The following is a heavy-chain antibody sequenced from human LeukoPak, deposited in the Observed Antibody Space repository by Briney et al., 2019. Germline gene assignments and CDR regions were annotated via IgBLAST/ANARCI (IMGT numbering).Heavy chain of an antibody. CDR1: GYSSSIDYY. V-gene: IGHV4-38-2*02. CDR2: IHRSGST. J-gene: IGHJ4*02. CDR3: AGTSSGYHSTDY. Sequence: KPSETLSLTCTVSGYSSSIDYYWGWIRQSPGKGLEWIGSIHRSGSTYYNPSLKSRVTISGDTSKSQFSLRLTSVTAADTAVYYCAGTSSGYHSTDYWGQGTLVTVSS. D-gene: IGHD5-12*01.